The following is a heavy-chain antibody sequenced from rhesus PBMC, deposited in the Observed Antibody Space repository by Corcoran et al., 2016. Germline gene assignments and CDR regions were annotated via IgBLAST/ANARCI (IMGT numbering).Heavy chain of an antibody. CDR1: GYSLSSGYG. J-gene: IGHJ4*01. Sequence: QVQLQESGPGLVKPSETLSLTCAVSGYSLSSGYGWSWSRPPPGKGLEWIGYIGGSSGRTNYNPSLQRRVTHSKDPSKNQFSLKLSSVTAADTAVYYCARGYCTSTTCWNFDYWGQGVLVTVSS. V-gene: IGHV4-127*01. D-gene: IGHD2-2*01. CDR2: IGGSSGRT. CDR3: ARGYCTSTTCWNFDY.